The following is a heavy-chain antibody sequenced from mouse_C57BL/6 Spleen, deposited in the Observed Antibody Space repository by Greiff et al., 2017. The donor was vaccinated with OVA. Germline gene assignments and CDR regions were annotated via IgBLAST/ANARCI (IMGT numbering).Heavy chain of an antibody. CDR1: GFTFSSYG. D-gene: IGHD1-1*01. J-gene: IGHJ1*03. Sequence: EVKVVESGGDLVKPGGSLKLSCAASGFTFSSYGMSWVRQTPDKRLEWVATISSGGSYTYYPDSVKGRFTISRDNAKNTLYLQMSSLKSEDTAMYYCARHAGSSPWYFDVWGTGTTVTVSS. CDR3: ARHAGSSPWYFDV. V-gene: IGHV5-6*01. CDR2: ISSGGSYT.